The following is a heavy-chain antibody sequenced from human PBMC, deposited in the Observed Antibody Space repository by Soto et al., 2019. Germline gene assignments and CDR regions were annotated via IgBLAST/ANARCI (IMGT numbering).Heavy chain of an antibody. Sequence: QVQLVQSGAEVKKPGASLKVSCKASGYTFTSYVISWVRQAPGQGLEWMAWISTSNGNTNYAQKFQGRVTMTTDTSTTTDTMELRSLTPDDTAVYYCVRDSFGHAVFDYWSQGTLVTVSS. CDR3: VRDSFGHAVFDY. V-gene: IGHV1-18*04. CDR1: GYTFTSYV. D-gene: IGHD2-2*01. CDR2: ISTSNGNT. J-gene: IGHJ4*02.